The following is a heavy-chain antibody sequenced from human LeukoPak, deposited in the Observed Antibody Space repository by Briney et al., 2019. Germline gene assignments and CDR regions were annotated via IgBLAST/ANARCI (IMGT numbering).Heavy chain of an antibody. D-gene: IGHD2-2*01. V-gene: IGHV3-30-3*01. J-gene: IGHJ3*02. CDR2: ISYDGSNK. Sequence: GGSLRLSCAASGFTFSSYAMHWVRQAPGKGLEWVAVISYDGSNKYYADSVKGRFTTSRDNSKNTLYLQMNSLRAEDTAVQGSSTSCHDAFDIWGQGTMVTVSS. CDR3: STSCHDAFDI. CDR1: GFTFSSYA.